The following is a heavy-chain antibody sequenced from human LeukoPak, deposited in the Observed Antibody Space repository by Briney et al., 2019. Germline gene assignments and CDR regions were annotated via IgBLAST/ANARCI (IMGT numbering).Heavy chain of an antibody. V-gene: IGHV1-18*01. CDR2: ISANNGNT. Sequence: ASVKVSCKASGYIFTSYYISWVRQAPGQGLEWMGWISANNGNTNYAQKLQGRVTMTTDTSTSTAYMELRSLRSDDTAVYYCARSNQNYPGIWFDPWGQGTLVTVSS. CDR1: GYIFTSYY. J-gene: IGHJ5*02. CDR3: ARSNQNYPGIWFDP. D-gene: IGHD1-1*01.